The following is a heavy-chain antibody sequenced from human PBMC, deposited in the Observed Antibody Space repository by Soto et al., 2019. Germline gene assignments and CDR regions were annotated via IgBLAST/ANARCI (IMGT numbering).Heavy chain of an antibody. D-gene: IGHD3-10*01. Sequence: QVQLVQSGADVQRPGSSVRVSCKASGDTFNFYSINWVRQAPGLGLQWMGRINPILSMSNYAPRFQGRVTXPXDXXTSTAYMELSSLRSEDTAMYYCATSYGSGYRAFDSWGQGALVTVSS. J-gene: IGHJ4*02. CDR2: INPILSMS. V-gene: IGHV1-69*02. CDR3: ATSYGSGYRAFDS. CDR1: GDTFNFYS.